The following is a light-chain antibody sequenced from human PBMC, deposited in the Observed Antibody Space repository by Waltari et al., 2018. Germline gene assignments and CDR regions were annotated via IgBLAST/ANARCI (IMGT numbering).Light chain of an antibody. Sequence: QTVVTQEPSFSVSPGGTVTLTCGLSSGSVSTSYYPSWYQQTPGQAPRTLIYSTNTRSSGSPDRFSCSILGNKAALTITGAQADDESDYYCVLYMGSGVWVFGGGTKLTVL. CDR1: SGSVSTSYY. CDR2: STN. CDR3: VLYMGSGVWV. V-gene: IGLV8-61*01. J-gene: IGLJ3*02.